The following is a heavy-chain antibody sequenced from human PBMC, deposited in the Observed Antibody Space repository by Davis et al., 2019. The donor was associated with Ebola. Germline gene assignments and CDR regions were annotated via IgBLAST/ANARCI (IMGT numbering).Heavy chain of an antibody. Sequence: ASVKVSCKASGYTFTSYGISWVRQAPGQGLEWMGWISAYNGNTNYAQKLQGRVTMTTDTSTSTAYMELSSLRSEDTAVYYCAGGYSSGWYGKGYYYYGMDVWGQGTTVTVSS. J-gene: IGHJ6*02. CDR2: ISAYNGNT. D-gene: IGHD6-19*01. V-gene: IGHV1-18*01. CDR1: GYTFTSYG. CDR3: AGGYSSGWYGKGYYYYGMDV.